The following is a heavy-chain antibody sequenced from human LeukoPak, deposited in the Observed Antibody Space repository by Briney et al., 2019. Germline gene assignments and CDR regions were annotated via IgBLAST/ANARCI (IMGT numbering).Heavy chain of an antibody. Sequence: PGGSLRLSCAASGFTFSSYAMHWVRQAPGKGLEWVAVISYDGSNKYYADSVKGRFTISRDNSKNTLYLQMNSLRAEDTAVYYCVRVVGESHFDYWGQGTLVTVSS. CDR3: VRVVGESHFDY. J-gene: IGHJ4*02. CDR1: GFTFSSYA. D-gene: IGHD2-21*01. CDR2: ISYDGSNK. V-gene: IGHV3-30-3*01.